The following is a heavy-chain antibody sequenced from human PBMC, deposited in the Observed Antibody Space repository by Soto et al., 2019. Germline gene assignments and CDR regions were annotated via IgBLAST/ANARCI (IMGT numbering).Heavy chain of an antibody. J-gene: IGHJ4*02. Sequence: QVQLVQSGAEVKKPGASVKVSCKASGYTFTSYGISWVRQAPGQGLEWMGWISAYNGNTNYAQKLQGRVTMTTDTSTSTAYMELRSLRSDDTAVYYCARLVTTLGAYYYDSSGYFDYWGQGTLVTVSS. D-gene: IGHD3-22*01. V-gene: IGHV1-18*04. CDR3: ARLVTTLGAYYYDSSGYFDY. CDR2: ISAYNGNT. CDR1: GYTFTSYG.